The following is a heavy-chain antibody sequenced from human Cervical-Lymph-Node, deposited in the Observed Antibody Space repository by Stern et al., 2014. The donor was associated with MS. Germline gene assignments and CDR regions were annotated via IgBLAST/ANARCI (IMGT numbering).Heavy chain of an antibody. CDR1: GGTFNTNV. J-gene: IGHJ4*02. CDR3: ARAAYSTSSYNY. CDR2: IIPIFGTA. Sequence: QVQLVQSGAEVKKPGSSVKVSCKASGGTFNTNVISWVRQAPGQGLEWMGGIIPIFGTALYAQTFQGRVTITATESTRAVSMELSSLRSENTAVYYCARAAYSTSSYNYWGQGTLVIVSS. D-gene: IGHD6-6*01. V-gene: IGHV1-69*01.